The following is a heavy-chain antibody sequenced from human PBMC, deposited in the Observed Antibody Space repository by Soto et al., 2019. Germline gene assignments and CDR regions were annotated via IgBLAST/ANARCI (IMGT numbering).Heavy chain of an antibody. Sequence: PGGSLRLCCAASGFTFSSYAMTWVRQAPGKGLEWVSGISGSGATTSYADSVKGRFTVSRDNSKNTLFLQMNSLRAEDTAVYFCANDRAGYNLPFDPWGEGA. CDR2: ISGSGATT. CDR3: ANDRAGYNLPFDP. CDR1: GFTFSSYA. J-gene: IGHJ5*02. V-gene: IGHV3-23*01. D-gene: IGHD1-1*01.